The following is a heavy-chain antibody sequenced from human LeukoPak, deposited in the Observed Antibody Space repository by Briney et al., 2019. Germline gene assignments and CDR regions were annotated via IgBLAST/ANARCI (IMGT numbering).Heavy chain of an antibody. D-gene: IGHD3-10*01. CDR1: GFTFSSYS. Sequence: GGSLRLSCAASGFTFSSYSMNWVRQAPGKGLEWVSSISSSSSYIYYADSVKGRFTISRDNAKYSLYLQMNSLRAEDTAVYYCARERSAILWFGGAPDAFDIWGQGTMVTVSS. CDR3: ARERSAILWFGGAPDAFDI. J-gene: IGHJ3*02. V-gene: IGHV3-21*01. CDR2: ISSSSSYI.